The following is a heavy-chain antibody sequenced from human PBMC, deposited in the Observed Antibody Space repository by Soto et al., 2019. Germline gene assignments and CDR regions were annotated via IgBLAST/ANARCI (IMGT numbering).Heavy chain of an antibody. CDR2: ISTYNGNT. J-gene: IGHJ4*02. CDR1: GYTFPYYG. D-gene: IGHD3-10*01. V-gene: IGHV1-18*04. CDR3: GRKEGIRDGHAFDY. Sequence: SVKVACKASGYTFPYYGISWVRQAPGQGLEWMGWISTYNGNTIDAQKRKGRGTMTTDTSTNTAYGELRSLRSDDPDGYYLGRKEGIRDGHAFDYGRRETLVTV.